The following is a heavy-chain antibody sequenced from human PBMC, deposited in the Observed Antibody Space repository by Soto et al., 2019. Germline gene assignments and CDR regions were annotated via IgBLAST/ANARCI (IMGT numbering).Heavy chain of an antibody. CDR2: IKQDGSER. D-gene: IGHD3-16*01. CDR3: ARESRGSVDY. Sequence: EVQLVESGGGLVQPGGSLRLSCAASGFTFSSYWMSWVRQAPGKGLEWVANIKQDGSERYYVDAVKGPSTISRDNAKNSLYLQMNSLRAEDTAVYYCARESRGSVDYWGQGTLVTVSS. J-gene: IGHJ4*02. V-gene: IGHV3-7*01. CDR1: GFTFSSYW.